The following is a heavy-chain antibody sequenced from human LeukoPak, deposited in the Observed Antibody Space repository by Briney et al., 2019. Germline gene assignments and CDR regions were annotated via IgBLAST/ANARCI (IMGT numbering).Heavy chain of an antibody. CDR2: IKEDGSEK. CDR1: GFTFSSYW. CDR3: ASTTLTDY. V-gene: IGHV3-7*05. D-gene: IGHD1-7*01. J-gene: IGHJ4*02. Sequence: GGSLRLSCAASGFTFSSYWMRWVRQAPGKGLEWVANIKEDGSEKYYVDSVKGRYTISRDNAKNSLYLQMNSLRDEATAVYYCASTTLTDYWGQGTLVTVSS.